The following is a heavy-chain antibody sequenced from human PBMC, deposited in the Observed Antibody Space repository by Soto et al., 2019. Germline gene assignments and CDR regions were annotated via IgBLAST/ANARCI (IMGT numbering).Heavy chain of an antibody. Sequence: QVQLVESGGGVVQPGRSLRLSCAASGFTFSSYAMHWVRQAPGKGLEWVAVISYDGSNKYYADSVKGRFTISRDNSKNTLYLQMNSLRAEDTAVYYCARDQEWELPRNYYYYGMDVWGQGTTVTVSS. CDR1: GFTFSSYA. D-gene: IGHD1-26*01. CDR2: ISYDGSNK. V-gene: IGHV3-30-3*01. J-gene: IGHJ6*02. CDR3: ARDQEWELPRNYYYYGMDV.